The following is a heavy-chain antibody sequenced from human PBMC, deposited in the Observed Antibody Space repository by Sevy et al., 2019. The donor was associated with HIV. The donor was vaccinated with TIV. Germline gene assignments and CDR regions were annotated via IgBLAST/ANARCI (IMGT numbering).Heavy chain of an antibody. CDR1: GFTFSSYS. V-gene: IGHV3-21*01. J-gene: IGHJ6*03. CDR3: ARDSYGNFHMDV. Sequence: GGSLRLSCAASGFTFSSYSINWVRLAPGKGLEWVSSISTNHIYYADSVKGRFTISRDIAQNSLYLQTNSLRAEDTAVYYCARDSYGNFHMDVWGKGTTVTVSS. D-gene: IGHD3-16*01. CDR2: ISTNHI.